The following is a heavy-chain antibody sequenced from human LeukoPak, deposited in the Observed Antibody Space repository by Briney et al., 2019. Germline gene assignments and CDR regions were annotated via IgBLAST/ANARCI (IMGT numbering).Heavy chain of an antibody. V-gene: IGHV3-30-3*01. CDR3: AREFMGPTDAFDI. Sequence: GGSLRLSYAASGFTFSDYAMHWVRQAPGKGLEWVAVISYDGSNKYYADSVKGRFTISRDNSKNTLYLQMNSLRVEDTAVYYCAREFMGPTDAFDIWGQGTMVTVSS. D-gene: IGHD3-16*01. CDR1: GFTFSDYA. J-gene: IGHJ3*02. CDR2: ISYDGSNK.